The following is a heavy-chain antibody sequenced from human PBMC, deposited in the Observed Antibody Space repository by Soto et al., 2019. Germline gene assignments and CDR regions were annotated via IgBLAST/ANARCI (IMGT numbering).Heavy chain of an antibody. CDR1: GDSISSGGFS. J-gene: IGHJ5*02. CDR2: IYPTGVT. V-gene: IGHV4-30-2*01. CDR3: SRDYRHNWFDP. Sequence: QLQLQESGAGLVKPSQTLSLPCGVSGDSISSGGFSWSWIRQPPGKGLEWIGYIYPTGVTYYNPSLKGRVIIAVYRSKNQCSLKLSSVTAADTAIYSCSRDYRHNWFDPWGQGTLVTVSS.